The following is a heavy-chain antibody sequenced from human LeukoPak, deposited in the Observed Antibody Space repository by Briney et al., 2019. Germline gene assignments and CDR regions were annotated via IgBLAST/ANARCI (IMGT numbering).Heavy chain of an antibody. V-gene: IGHV4-39*07. CDR2: IYYSGST. CDR1: GGSISSSSYY. CDR3: ARDLMVRGVITPLDY. J-gene: IGHJ4*02. Sequence: SETLSLTCTVSGGSISSSSYYWGWIRQPPGKGLEWIGSIYYSGSTYYNPSLKSRVTISVDTSKNQFSLKLSSVTAADTAVYYCARDLMVRGVITPLDYWGQGTLVTVSS. D-gene: IGHD3-10*01.